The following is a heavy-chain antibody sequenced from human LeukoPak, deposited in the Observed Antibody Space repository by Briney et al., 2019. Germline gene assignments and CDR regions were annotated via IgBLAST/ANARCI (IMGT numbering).Heavy chain of an antibody. CDR3: ARVAFGGVFDY. CDR1: GGSISSYY. J-gene: IGHJ4*02. D-gene: IGHD3-16*01. Sequence: SEILSLTCTVSGGSISSYYWTWIRQPPGKGLEWIGYIYYSGSTNCNPSLKSRVTISVDTSKNQFSLKLSSVTAADTAVYYCARVAFGGVFDYWGQGTLVTVSS. CDR2: IYYSGST. V-gene: IGHV4-59*01.